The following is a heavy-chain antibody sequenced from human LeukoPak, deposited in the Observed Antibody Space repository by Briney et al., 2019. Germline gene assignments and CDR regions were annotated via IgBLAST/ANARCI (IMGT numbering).Heavy chain of an antibody. CDR2: IYYSGST. CDR1: GGSISSSSYY. V-gene: IGHV4-39*07. J-gene: IGHJ4*02. CDR3: ASVSVKYSSGWYKY. D-gene: IGHD6-19*01. Sequence: SETLSLTYTVSGGSISSSSYYWGWIRQPPGKGLEWIGSIYYSGSTYYNPSLKSRVTISVDTSKNQFSLKLSSVTAADTAVYYCASVSVKYSSGWYKYWGQGTLVTVSS.